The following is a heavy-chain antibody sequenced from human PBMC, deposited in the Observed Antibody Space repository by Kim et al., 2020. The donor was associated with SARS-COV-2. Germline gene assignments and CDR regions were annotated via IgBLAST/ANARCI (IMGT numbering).Heavy chain of an antibody. CDR2: ICGSGGSK. D-gene: IGHD3-3*01. CDR1: GFTFSSYA. CDR3: AKGSPERAYYDFWSGYLNYMCV. J-gene: IGHJ6*03. Sequence: GGSLRLSCAASGFTFSSYAMSWVRQAPGKGLEWVSVICGSGGSKYYADSVKGRFTISRDNSKNTLYLQMNSLRAEDTAVYYCAKGSPERAYYDFWSGYLNYMCVSGKETTLTFSS. V-gene: IGHV3-23*01.